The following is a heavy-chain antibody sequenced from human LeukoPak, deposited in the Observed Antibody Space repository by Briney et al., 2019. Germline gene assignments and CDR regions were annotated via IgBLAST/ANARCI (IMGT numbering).Heavy chain of an antibody. CDR1: GFTFSTSI. CDR3: AKELSTGSGGACGGACYWARPFDY. J-gene: IGHJ4*02. Sequence: GGSLRLSCAASGFTFSTSIMHWARQTPGKGLEWVSAVGANGGTTFYADSVTGRVTISRDNSKSTLYLQMNSLRAEDTAVYYCAKELSTGSGGACGGACYWARPFDYWGQGILVTVSS. V-gene: IGHV3-23*01. CDR2: VGANGGTT. D-gene: IGHD2-21*02.